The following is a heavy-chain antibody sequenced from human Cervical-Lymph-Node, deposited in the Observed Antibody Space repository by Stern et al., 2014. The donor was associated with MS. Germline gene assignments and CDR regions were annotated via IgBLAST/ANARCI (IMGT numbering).Heavy chain of an antibody. CDR2: LTPMFGTS. CDR1: GGSFSMDT. V-gene: IGHV1-69*01. J-gene: IGHJ4*02. D-gene: IGHD6-13*01. CDR3: ARDQGGIADS. Sequence: VHLVESGAEVKKPGSSVKVSCKASGGSFSMDTISWVRQAPGQGLEWMGGLTPMFGTSNYAQKFQGRVTTTADESTSTAYMELTSLRSEDTAVYFCARDQGGIADSWGQGTLVIVSS.